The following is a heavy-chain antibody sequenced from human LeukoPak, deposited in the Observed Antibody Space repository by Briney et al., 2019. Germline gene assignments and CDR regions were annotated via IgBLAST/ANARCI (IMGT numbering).Heavy chain of an antibody. Sequence: ASVKVSCKASGCTFTSYDINWVRQATGQGLEWMGWMNPNSGNTGYAQKFQGRVTITRNTSISTAYMELSSLRSEDTAVYYCARAQVAYYDFWSGYYIYYYMDVWGKGTTVTVSS. J-gene: IGHJ6*03. V-gene: IGHV1-8*03. CDR2: MNPNSGNT. CDR3: ARAQVAYYDFWSGYYIYYYMDV. CDR1: GCTFTSYD. D-gene: IGHD3-3*01.